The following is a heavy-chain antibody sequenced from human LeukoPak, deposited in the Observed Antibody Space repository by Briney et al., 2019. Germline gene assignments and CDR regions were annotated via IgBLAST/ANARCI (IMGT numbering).Heavy chain of an antibody. Sequence: SQTLSLTCTVSGGSISSGDYYWSWIRQPPGKGLEWIGYIYYSGSTYYNPSLKSRVTISVDTSKNQFSLKLSSVTAADTAVYYCARQAVCSSTSCYTGSYWFDPWGQGTLVTVSS. V-gene: IGHV4-30-4*01. CDR1: GGSISSGDYY. J-gene: IGHJ5*02. CDR3: ARQAVCSSTSCYTGSYWFDP. CDR2: IYYSGST. D-gene: IGHD2-2*02.